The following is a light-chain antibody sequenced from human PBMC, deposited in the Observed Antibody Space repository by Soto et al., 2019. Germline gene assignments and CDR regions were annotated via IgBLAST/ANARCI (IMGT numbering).Light chain of an antibody. V-gene: IGKV3-20*01. CDR3: HQYGTLPWT. J-gene: IGKJ1*01. CDR2: GAS. CDR1: QSFSSSY. Sequence: EIVLTQSPGTLSLSPGERATLSCRASQSFSSSYLAWYQQKPGQAPRLLIYGASSGATGIPDRFSGSGSGTDFTLTISRLEPEDFAVYYCHQYGTLPWTFGQGTKVDIK.